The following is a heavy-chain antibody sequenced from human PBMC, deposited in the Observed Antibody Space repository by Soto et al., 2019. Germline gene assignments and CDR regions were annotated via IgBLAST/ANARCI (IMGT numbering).Heavy chain of an antibody. V-gene: IGHV1-69*01. CDR2: IIPIFGTA. CDR1: GGTISSYA. Sequence: QVQLVQSGAEVKKPGSSVKVSCKASGGTISSYAISWVRQAPGQGLEWMGGIIPIFGTANYAQKFQGRVTITADESTSTAYMELSSLRSEDTAVYYCARFAIVVVPAANYYGMDVWGEGTTVTVSS. D-gene: IGHD2-2*01. J-gene: IGHJ6*04. CDR3: ARFAIVVVPAANYYGMDV.